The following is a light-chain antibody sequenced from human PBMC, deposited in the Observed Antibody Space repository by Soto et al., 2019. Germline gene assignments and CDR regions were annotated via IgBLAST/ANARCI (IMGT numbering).Light chain of an antibody. CDR2: EAS. J-gene: IGKJ1*01. CDR3: QQYNNWPRT. Sequence: EIVLTHSPGTLALSPGERATLSCSAGQSVSSSYLAWYQQKPGQAPRLLIYEASNTATGIPARFSGSGSGTDFPLTISSLQSEDFAVYYCQQYNNWPRTFGQGTKVDI. CDR1: QSVSSSY. V-gene: IGKV3-11*01.